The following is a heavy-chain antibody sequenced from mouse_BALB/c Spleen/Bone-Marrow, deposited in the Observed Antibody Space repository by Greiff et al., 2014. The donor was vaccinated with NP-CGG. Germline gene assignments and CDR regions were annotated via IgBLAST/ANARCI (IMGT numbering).Heavy chain of an antibody. V-gene: IGHV1-7*01. CDR2: INPSTGYT. Sequence: VQLQQSGAELAKPGASVKMSCKASGYTFTTYWMHWVKQRPGQGLEWIGYINPSTGYTEYIQKFKDKATLTADKSSSTAYMQXXXXTSEDSSVYYCVLITPVVSDYWGQGTTLTVSS. CDR1: GYTFTTYW. CDR3: VLITPVVSDY. J-gene: IGHJ2*01. D-gene: IGHD1-1*01.